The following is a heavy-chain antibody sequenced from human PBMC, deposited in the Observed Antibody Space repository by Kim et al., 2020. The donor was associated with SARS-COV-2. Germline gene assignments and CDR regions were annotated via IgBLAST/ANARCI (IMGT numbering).Heavy chain of an antibody. V-gene: IGHV3-66*01. D-gene: IGHD1-20*01. Sequence: YYADSVKGRFTISRDNSKNTLYLQMNSLRAEDTAVYYCALGYNWNDGEDYWGQGTLVTVSS. CDR3: ALGYNWNDGEDY. J-gene: IGHJ4*02.